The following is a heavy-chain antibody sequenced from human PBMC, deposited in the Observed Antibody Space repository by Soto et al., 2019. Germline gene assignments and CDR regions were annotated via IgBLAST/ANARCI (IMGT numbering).Heavy chain of an antibody. D-gene: IGHD6-13*01. J-gene: IGHJ6*02. CDR3: ARVYSSSWYRVYYYYGMDV. Sequence: GGSLRLSCAASGFTFSSYWMSWVRQAPGKGLEWVANIKQDGSEKYYVDSVKGRFTISRDNAKNSLYLQMSSLRAEDTAVYYCARVYSSSWYRVYYYYGMDVWGQGTTVTVS. V-gene: IGHV3-7*03. CDR2: IKQDGSEK. CDR1: GFTFSSYW.